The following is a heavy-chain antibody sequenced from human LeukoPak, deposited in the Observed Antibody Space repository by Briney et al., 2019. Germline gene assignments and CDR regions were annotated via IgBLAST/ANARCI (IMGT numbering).Heavy chain of an antibody. CDR1: GFTFSDYY. V-gene: IGHV3-72*01. CDR3: VRRAASGHLDY. J-gene: IGHJ4*02. CDR2: TRNKANSYTT. Sequence: GGSLRLSCSASGFTFSDYYIDWVRQAPGKGLEWVGRTRNKANSYTTEYAASVRDRFTMSRDDSKNPLWLQMNSLKTDDTAVYYCVRRAASGHLDYWGQGTLVTVSS. D-gene: IGHD2-15*01.